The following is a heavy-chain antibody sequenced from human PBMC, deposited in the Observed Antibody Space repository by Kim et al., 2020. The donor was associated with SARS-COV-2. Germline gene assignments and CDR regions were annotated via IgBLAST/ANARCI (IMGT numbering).Heavy chain of an antibody. J-gene: IGHJ5*02. D-gene: IGHD1-7*01. CDR1: GFTFDDYA. CDR2: ISWNSGSI. V-gene: IGHV3-9*01. Sequence: GGSLRLSCAASGFTFDDYAMHWVRQAPGKGLEWVSGISWNSGSIDYADSVKGRFTISRDNAKNSLYLQMNSLRAEDTAWYYCAKGRSVGPELNWFDPWGQGTLVTVSS. CDR3: AKGRSVGPELNWFDP.